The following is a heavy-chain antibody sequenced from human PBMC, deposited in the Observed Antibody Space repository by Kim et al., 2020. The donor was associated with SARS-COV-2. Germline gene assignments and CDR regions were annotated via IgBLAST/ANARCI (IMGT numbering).Heavy chain of an antibody. D-gene: IGHD3-16*01. V-gene: IGHV3-74*03. J-gene: IGHJ4*02. CDR3: ARGGLPGALDY. CDR1: GFTFSASW. CDR2: MNGDGSST. Sequence: GESLRLSCEASGFTFSASWMHWVRQTPGKGLVWVSQMNGDGSSTAYADSMKGRFTISRDNAKNTLYLQMNSLRVEDTAVYYCARGGLPGALDYWGQGTLV.